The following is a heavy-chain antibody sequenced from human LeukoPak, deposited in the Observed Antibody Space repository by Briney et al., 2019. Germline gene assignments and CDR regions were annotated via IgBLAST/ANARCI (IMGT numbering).Heavy chain of an antibody. CDR3: AKAPAPYYDSSGLDY. D-gene: IGHD3-22*01. CDR2: ISYDGSNK. J-gene: IGHJ4*02. Sequence: PGGSLRLSCAASGFTLSSYGMHWVRQAPGKGLEWVAVISYDGSNKHYADSVKGRFTISRDNSKNTLYLQMNSLRAEDTAVYYCAKAPAPYYDSSGLDYWGQGTLVTVSS. CDR1: GFTLSSYG. V-gene: IGHV3-30*18.